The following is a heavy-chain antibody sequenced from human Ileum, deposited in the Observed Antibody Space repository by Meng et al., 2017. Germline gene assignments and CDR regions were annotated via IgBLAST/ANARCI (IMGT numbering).Heavy chain of an antibody. CDR3: AKAAAYNLDI. Sequence: QAELQESGPGLVKPLGTLSLTCAVSGVSISSAIWWGWVRQPPGKGLEWIGEIFQSGSTNYNPSLKSRVSISVDKSKNHLSLSLSSVTAADTAVYYCAKAAAYNLDIWGQGALVTVSS. V-gene: IGHV4-4*02. CDR2: IFQSGST. D-gene: IGHD1-14*01. J-gene: IGHJ4*02. CDR1: GVSISSAIW.